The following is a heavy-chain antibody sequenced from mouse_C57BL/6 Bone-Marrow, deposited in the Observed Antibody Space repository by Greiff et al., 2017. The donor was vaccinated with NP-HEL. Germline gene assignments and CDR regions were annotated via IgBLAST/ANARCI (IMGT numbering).Heavy chain of an antibody. CDR3: ARGYGSFYFDY. Sequence: QVQLQQPGAELVRPGSSVKLSCKASGYTFTSYWMHWVKQRPIQGLEWIGNIDPSDSETHYNQKFKDKATLTVDKSSSTAYMQLSSLTSEYSAVYYCARGYGSFYFDYWGQGTTLTVSS. CDR2: IDPSDSET. J-gene: IGHJ2*01. D-gene: IGHD1-1*01. V-gene: IGHV1-52*01. CDR1: GYTFTSYW.